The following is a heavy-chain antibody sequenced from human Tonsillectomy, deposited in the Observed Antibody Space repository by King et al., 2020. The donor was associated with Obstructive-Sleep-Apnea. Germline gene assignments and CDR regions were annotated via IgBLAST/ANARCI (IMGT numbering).Heavy chain of an antibody. CDR1: GFTFDDYT. CDR3: AKGSFVSGQKIDY. D-gene: IGHD2-15*01. V-gene: IGHV3-43*01. CDR2: ITWDGRRT. Sequence: VQLVESGGVVVQPGGSLRLSCAASGFTFDDYTMHWVRQAPGKGLEWVSLITWDGRRTHFADSVKGRFTISRDNSKNSLCLQMNSLRTEDTALYYCAKGSFVSGQKIDYWGQGTLVTVSS. J-gene: IGHJ4*02.